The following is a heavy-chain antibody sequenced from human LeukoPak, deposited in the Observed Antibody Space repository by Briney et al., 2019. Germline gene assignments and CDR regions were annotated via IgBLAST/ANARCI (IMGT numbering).Heavy chain of an antibody. CDR3: AKVLLSSSWYADY. Sequence: GGSLRLSCAASGFTFSSYAMSWVRQAPGKGLEWVSAISGNGGNTYYADSVKGRFTISRDNSKNTLFLQMNSLRAEDTAIYYCAKVLLSSSWYADYWGQGSLVTVSS. V-gene: IGHV3-23*01. CDR2: ISGNGGNT. D-gene: IGHD6-13*01. CDR1: GFTFSSYA. J-gene: IGHJ4*02.